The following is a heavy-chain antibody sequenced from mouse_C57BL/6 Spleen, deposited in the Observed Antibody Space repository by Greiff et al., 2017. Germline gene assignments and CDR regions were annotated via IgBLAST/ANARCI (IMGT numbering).Heavy chain of an antibody. Sequence: VKLVESGPGLVQPSQSLSITCTVSGFSLTSYGVHWVRQSPGKGLEWLGVIWSGGSTDYNAAFISRLSISKDNSKSQVFFKMNSLQADDTAIYYCARDRGVTGAWFDYWGQGTLVTVSA. CDR1: GFSLTSYG. J-gene: IGHJ3*01. V-gene: IGHV2-2*01. D-gene: IGHD4-1*01. CDR2: IWSGGST. CDR3: ARDRGVTGAWFDY.